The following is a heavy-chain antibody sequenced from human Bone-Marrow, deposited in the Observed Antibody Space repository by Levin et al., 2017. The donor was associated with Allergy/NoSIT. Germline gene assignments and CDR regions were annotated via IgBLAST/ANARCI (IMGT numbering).Heavy chain of an antibody. D-gene: IGHD2-15*01. Sequence: PGESLKISCAASGFNFTNAWMSWVRQAPGKGLEWVGRIKSRNDGGTTDYAAPVKGRFIISKDVSKNTLYLQMNSLKTQDTAVYYCSTEGGHCSGGSCYLLPFYYGMDVWGQGTTVTVSS. J-gene: IGHJ6*02. V-gene: IGHV3-15*01. CDR2: IKSRNDGGTT. CDR3: STEGGHCSGGSCYLLPFYYGMDV. CDR1: GFNFTNAW.